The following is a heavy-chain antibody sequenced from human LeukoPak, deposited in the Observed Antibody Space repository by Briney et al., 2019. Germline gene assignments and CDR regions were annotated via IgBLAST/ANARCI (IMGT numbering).Heavy chain of an antibody. J-gene: IGHJ3*02. Sequence: GGSLRLSCAASGFTFSSYAMSWVRQAPGKGLEWISAISGSSGSTYYADSVKGRFTISRDNSKNTLYLQMNSLRAEDTAVYYCAKSSYCGGDCYLLAFDIWGQGTMVTVSS. V-gene: IGHV3-23*01. CDR2: ISGSSGST. CDR1: GFTFSSYA. CDR3: AKSSYCGGDCYLLAFDI. D-gene: IGHD2-21*02.